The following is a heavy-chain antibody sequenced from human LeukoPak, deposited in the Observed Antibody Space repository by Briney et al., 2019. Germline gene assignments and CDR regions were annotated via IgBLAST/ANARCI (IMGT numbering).Heavy chain of an antibody. D-gene: IGHD5-18*01. CDR1: GGSISSYY. CDR2: IYYSGST. V-gene: IGHV4-59*01. J-gene: IGHJ4*02. CDR3: ASISTHKYSYGYIFDY. Sequence: SETLSLTCTVSGGSISSYYWSWIRQPPGKGLEWIGYIYYSGSTNYNPSLKSRVTISVDTSKNQFSLKLSSVTAADTAVYYCASISTHKYSYGYIFDYWGQGTLVTVSS.